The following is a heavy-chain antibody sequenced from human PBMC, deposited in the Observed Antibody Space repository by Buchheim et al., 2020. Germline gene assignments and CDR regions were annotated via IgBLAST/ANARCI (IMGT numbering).Heavy chain of an antibody. D-gene: IGHD5-18*01. J-gene: IGHJ6*02. Sequence: EVQLVQSGAEVKKPGESLRISCKGSGYSFTSYWISWVRQMPGKGLEWMGRIDPSDSYTNYSPSFQGHVTISADKSISTASPQWSRLNASDTAMYYCASYSYGYNYYYYYGIDVWGEGT. CDR1: GYSFTSYW. V-gene: IGHV5-10-1*03. CDR3: ASYSYGYNYYYYYGIDV. CDR2: IDPSDSYT.